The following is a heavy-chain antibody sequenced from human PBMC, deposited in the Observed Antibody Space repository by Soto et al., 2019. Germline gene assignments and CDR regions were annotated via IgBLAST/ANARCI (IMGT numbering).Heavy chain of an antibody. CDR3: ARDSYYYDISGYYHYDYYFDY. J-gene: IGHJ4*02. Sequence: SVKVSCKASGGTFSSYAISWVRQAPGQGLEWMGGIIPIFGTANYAQKFQGRVTITADKSTSTAYMELSSLRSEDTAVYYCARDSYYYDISGYYHYDYYFDYWGQGTLVTVSS. V-gene: IGHV1-69*06. D-gene: IGHD3-22*01. CDR2: IIPIFGTA. CDR1: GGTFSSYA.